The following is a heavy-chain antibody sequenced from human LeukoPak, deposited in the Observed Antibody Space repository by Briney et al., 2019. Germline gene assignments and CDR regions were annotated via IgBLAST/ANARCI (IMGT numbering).Heavy chain of an antibody. CDR2: IDYSASYT. Sequence: KCGASLEISWAGPGSFFSSYWSSGGRPLGGKGQGGMGRIDYSASYTNYIPSFQAHVTISADKSISTAYLQWSSLKASDTAMYYCARFVEAAAPVWFDHWGQGTLVTVSS. D-gene: IGHD6-13*01. V-gene: IGHV5-10-1*01. CDR1: GSFFSSYW. CDR3: ARFVEAAAPVWFDH. J-gene: IGHJ5*02.